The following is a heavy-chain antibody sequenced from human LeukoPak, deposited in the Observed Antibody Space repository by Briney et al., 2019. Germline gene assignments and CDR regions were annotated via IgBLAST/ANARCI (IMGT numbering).Heavy chain of an antibody. D-gene: IGHD4-17*01. V-gene: IGHV4-38-2*02. CDR1: GYSISSGYY. Sequence: ALETLSLTCTVSGYSISSGYYWGWIRQPPGKGLEWIGSIYHSGSTYYNPSLKSRVTISVDTSKNQFSLKLSSVTAADTAVYYCARAAVTHRAYFDYWGQGTLVTVSS. CDR3: ARAAVTHRAYFDY. J-gene: IGHJ4*02. CDR2: IYHSGST.